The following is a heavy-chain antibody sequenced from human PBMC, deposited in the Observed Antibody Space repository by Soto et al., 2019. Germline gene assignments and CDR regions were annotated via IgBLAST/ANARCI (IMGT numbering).Heavy chain of an antibody. CDR1: GGSINSYY. Sequence: QVQLQESGPGLVKPSGTLSLTCTVSGGSINSYYWSWIRQPPGKGLEWIGYIYYSGTTQYNPSLKSRVTISIDTSKKQFSLKLSSVTAADTAMYYCARVPEGFDIWGQGTVVTVSS. CDR2: IYYSGTT. CDR3: ARVPEGFDI. J-gene: IGHJ3*02. V-gene: IGHV4-59*01.